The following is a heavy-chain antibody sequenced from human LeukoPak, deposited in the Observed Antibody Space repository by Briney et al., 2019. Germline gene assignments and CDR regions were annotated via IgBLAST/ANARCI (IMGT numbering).Heavy chain of an antibody. V-gene: IGHV4-39*07. CDR2: IYYSGST. CDR1: GGSISSSYY. J-gene: IGHJ4*02. CDR3: ARVVTAIRRVYYFDY. Sequence: SETLSLTCTVSGGSISSSYYWGWIRQPPGKGLEWIGSIYYSGSTYYNPSLKSRVTISVDTSKNQFSLKLSSVTAADTAVYYCARVVTAIRRVYYFDYWGQGTLVTVSS. D-gene: IGHD2-21*02.